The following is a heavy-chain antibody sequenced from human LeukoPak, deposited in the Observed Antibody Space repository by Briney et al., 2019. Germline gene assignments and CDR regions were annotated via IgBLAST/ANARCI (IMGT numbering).Heavy chain of an antibody. V-gene: IGHV3-49*03. CDR3: TRVPYYDILTGLDY. CDR2: IRSKAYGGTT. D-gene: IGHD3-9*01. CDR1: GFTFGDYA. J-gene: IGHJ4*02. Sequence: GGSLRLSCTASGFTFGDYAMSWFRQAPGKGLEWVGFIRSKAYGGTTEYAASVKGRFTITRDDSKSIAYLQMNSLKTEDTAVYYCTRVPYYDILTGLDYWGQGTLVTVSS.